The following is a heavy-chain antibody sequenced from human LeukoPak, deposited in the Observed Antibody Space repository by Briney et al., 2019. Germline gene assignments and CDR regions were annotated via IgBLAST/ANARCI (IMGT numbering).Heavy chain of an antibody. CDR2: INSGGSDK. J-gene: IGHJ4*02. V-gene: IGHV3-21*06. D-gene: IGHD3-9*01. CDR1: GFTFSSYK. Sequence: KSGGSLRLSCAASGFTFSSYKMNWVRQAPGRGLEWVSSINSGGSDKYYAGSVKGRFTASRDNAKNSLYLQMNSLRAEDTALYYSARGHYDILTGNYKWTPDYWGQGTLVTVSS. CDR3: ARGHYDILTGNYKWTPDY.